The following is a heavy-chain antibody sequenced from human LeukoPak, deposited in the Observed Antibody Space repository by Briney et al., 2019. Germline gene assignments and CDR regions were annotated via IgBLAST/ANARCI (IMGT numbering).Heavy chain of an antibody. V-gene: IGHV4-39*01. CDR1: GDSISSSRFY. CDR2: ILYTGRT. J-gene: IGHJ4*02. CDR3: ARRDVGATIDY. D-gene: IGHD1-26*01. Sequence: SETLSLTCTVSGDSISSSRFYWAWIRQPPGKGLEWIGSILYTGRTFYNPSLKSRVTISVDTSKYQFSLRLGSVTASDTAVYYCARRDVGATIDYWGQGTLVTVSS.